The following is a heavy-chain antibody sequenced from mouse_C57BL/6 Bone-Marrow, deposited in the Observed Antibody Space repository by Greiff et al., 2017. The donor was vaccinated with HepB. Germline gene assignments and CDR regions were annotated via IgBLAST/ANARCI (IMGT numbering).Heavy chain of an antibody. CDR1: GYAFTNYL. CDR2: INPGSGGT. D-gene: IGHD2-2*01. V-gene: IGHV1-54*01. Sequence: QVQLKQSGAELVRPGTSVKVSCKASGYAFTNYLIEWVKQRPGQGLEWIGVINPGSGGTNYNEKFKGKATLTADKSSSTAYIQLSSLTSEDSAVYFCARSTMVTTYAMDYWGQGTSVTVSS. CDR3: ARSTMVTTYAMDY. J-gene: IGHJ4*01.